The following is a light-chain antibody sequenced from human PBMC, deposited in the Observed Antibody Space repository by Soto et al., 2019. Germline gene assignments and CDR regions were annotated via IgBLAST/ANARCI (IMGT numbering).Light chain of an antibody. J-gene: IGLJ3*02. CDR2: YDD. Sequence: QSVLTQPPSVSAAPRQRVTISCSGSSSNIGNNAVNWYQQLPGKAPKLLIYYDDLLPSGVSDRFSGSKPGTSASLAISGLQSEDEADYYCAAWDDSLNGWVFGGGTKLTVL. CDR3: AAWDDSLNGWV. CDR1: SSNIGNNA. V-gene: IGLV1-36*01.